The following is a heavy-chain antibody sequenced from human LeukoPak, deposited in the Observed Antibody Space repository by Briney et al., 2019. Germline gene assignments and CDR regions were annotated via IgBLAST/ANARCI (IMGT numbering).Heavy chain of an antibody. V-gene: IGHV3-48*01. Sequence: GGSLRLSCAASGLTFSSYAMSWVRQAPGKGLEWVSAISSSSSTIYYADSVKGRFTISRDNAKNSLYLQMNSLRAEDTAVYYCAREPYCTNGVCYGVDYWGQGTLVTVSS. CDR1: GLTFSSYA. D-gene: IGHD2-8*01. CDR3: AREPYCTNGVCYGVDY. J-gene: IGHJ4*02. CDR2: ISSSSSTI.